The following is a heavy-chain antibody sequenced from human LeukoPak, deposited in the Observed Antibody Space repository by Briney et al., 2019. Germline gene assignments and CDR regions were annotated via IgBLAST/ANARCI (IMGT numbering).Heavy chain of an antibody. J-gene: IGHJ4*02. CDR1: GFTFDDYA. Sequence: GGSLRLSCAASGFTFDDYAMHWVRQAPGKGLEWVSLISWDGGSTYYADSVKGRFTISRDNSKNSLYLQMNSLRAEDTALYYCAKDKDFDSSGWHSSFDYWGQGTLVTVSS. V-gene: IGHV3-43D*04. CDR2: ISWDGGST. D-gene: IGHD6-19*01. CDR3: AKDKDFDSSGWHSSFDY.